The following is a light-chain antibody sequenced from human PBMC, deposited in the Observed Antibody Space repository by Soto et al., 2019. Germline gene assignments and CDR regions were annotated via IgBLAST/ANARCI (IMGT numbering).Light chain of an antibody. CDR3: QHYGSSPPSWT. CDR2: GAS. Sequence: ETVLTQSPGTLSLSPGERATLFCRASRSVSSSYLAWYQQKPGQAPRLLIYGASSRATGIPDRFGGSGSGTDFTLTISRLEPEDFAVYYCQHYGSSPPSWTFGQGTKVEIK. J-gene: IGKJ1*01. V-gene: IGKV3-20*01. CDR1: RSVSSSY.